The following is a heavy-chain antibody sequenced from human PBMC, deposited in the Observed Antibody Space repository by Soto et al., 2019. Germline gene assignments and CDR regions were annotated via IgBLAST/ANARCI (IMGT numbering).Heavy chain of an antibody. CDR2: IIPIFGTA. D-gene: IGHD6-6*01. CDR1: GDTFSSYA. J-gene: IGHJ6*02. CDR3: ARGIAARPDYYYGMDV. Sequence: ASVKVSCKASGDTFSSYAISWVRQAPGQGLEWMGGIIPIFGTANYAQKFQGRVTITADESTSTAYMELSSLRSEDTAVYYCARGIAARPDYYYGMDVWGQGTTVTVSS. V-gene: IGHV1-69*13.